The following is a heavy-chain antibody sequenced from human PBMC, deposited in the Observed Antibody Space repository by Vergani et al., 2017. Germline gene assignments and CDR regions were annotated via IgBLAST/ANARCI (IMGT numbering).Heavy chain of an antibody. Sequence: QVQLVQSGAEVKKPGASVKVSCKASGYTFTSYGINWVRQAPGQGLEWMGWISAYNGNTNYAQKLQGRVTMTTDTSTTTAYMELRSLRSDDTAVYYCARDPLYHYASGSYYSGPRDGPRPSAFDIWGQGTVVTVSS. CDR1: GYTFTSYG. CDR2: ISAYNGNT. J-gene: IGHJ3*02. CDR3: ARDPLYHYASGSYYSGPRDGPRPSAFDI. V-gene: IGHV1-18*01. D-gene: IGHD3-10*01.